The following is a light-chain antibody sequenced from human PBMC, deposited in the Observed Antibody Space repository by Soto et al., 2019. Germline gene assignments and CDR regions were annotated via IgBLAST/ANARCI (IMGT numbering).Light chain of an antibody. Sequence: AIRMTQSPSSLSASTGDRVTITCRASQGISSYLAWYQQKPGKAPKLLIYAASTFQSGVPSRFSGSGSGTDFTLTFSCLQSEDFATYYCQQYYSYPPTFGGGTKVEIK. CDR3: QQYYSYPPT. CDR2: AAS. CDR1: QGISSY. V-gene: IGKV1-8*01. J-gene: IGKJ4*01.